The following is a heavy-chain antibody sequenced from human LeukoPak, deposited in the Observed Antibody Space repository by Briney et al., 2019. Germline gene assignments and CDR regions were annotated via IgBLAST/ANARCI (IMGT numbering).Heavy chain of an antibody. J-gene: IGHJ2*01. CDR3: ARDTRWEPHTRDWYFDL. D-gene: IGHD1-26*01. V-gene: IGHV3-7*01. CDR1: GFTFSSYW. Sequence: PGGSLRLSCAASGFTFSSYWMSWVRQAPGKGLEWVANIKQDGSEKYYVDSVKGRFTISRDNAKNSLYLQMNSLRAEDTAVYYCARDTRWEPHTRDWYFDLWGRGTLVTVSS. CDR2: IKQDGSEK.